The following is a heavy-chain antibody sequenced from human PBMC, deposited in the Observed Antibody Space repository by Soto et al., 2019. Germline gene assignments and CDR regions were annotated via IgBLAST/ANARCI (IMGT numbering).Heavy chain of an antibody. CDR1: GATFSSFT. CDR2: INPIRGNT. J-gene: IGHJ4*02. D-gene: IGHD3-22*01. Sequence: GASVKVSCKAYGATFSSFTISWVRQATGQGLEWMGRINPIRGNTGYAQKFQGRVTMTRNTSISTAYMELSSLRSEDTAVYYCARVGLFSSLDYWGQGTLVTVS. V-gene: IGHV1-8*02. CDR3: ARVGLFSSLDY.